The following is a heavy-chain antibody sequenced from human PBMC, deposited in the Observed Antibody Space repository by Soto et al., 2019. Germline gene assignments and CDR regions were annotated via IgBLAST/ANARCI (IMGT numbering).Heavy chain of an antibody. V-gene: IGHV1-69*06. D-gene: IGHD6-13*01. CDR2: IIPVFGRA. CDR1: GGTFSNSA. CDR3: ARISGYSSSWSLDY. Sequence: ASVKVSCKASGGTFSNSAVVWVRQTPAQGLEWMGGIIPVFGRANYAQKFQGRVTITADKSTSTAYMELSSLRSEDTAVYYCARISGYSSSWSLDYWGQGTLVTVSS. J-gene: IGHJ4*02.